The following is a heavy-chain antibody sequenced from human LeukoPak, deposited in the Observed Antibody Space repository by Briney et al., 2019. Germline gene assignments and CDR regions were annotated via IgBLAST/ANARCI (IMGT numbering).Heavy chain of an antibody. CDR1: GGSISSSSYY. V-gene: IGHV3-30*02. J-gene: IGHJ4*02. CDR3: AKFFDY. CDR2: IRYDGSNK. Sequence: PSETLSLTCTVSGGSISSSSYYWGWIRQPPGKGLEWVAFIRYDGSNKYYADSVKGRFTISRDNSKNTLYLQMNSLRAEDTAVYYCAKFFDYWGQGTLVTVSS.